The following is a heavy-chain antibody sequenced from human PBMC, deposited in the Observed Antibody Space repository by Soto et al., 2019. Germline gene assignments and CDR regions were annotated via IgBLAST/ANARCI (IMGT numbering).Heavy chain of an antibody. Sequence: EVQLVESGGGLVQPGGSLRLSCAASGFTFKNYWMTWVRQAPGRGLEWVANIKQDGSEKYYVDSVKGRFTISRDNAKNSLYLQMNSLRAEDTAVYYCARDDWNYVEGDWRGQGTLVTVSS. J-gene: IGHJ1*01. CDR3: ARDDWNYVEGDW. D-gene: IGHD1-7*01. CDR2: IKQDGSEK. CDR1: GFTFKNYW. V-gene: IGHV3-7*01.